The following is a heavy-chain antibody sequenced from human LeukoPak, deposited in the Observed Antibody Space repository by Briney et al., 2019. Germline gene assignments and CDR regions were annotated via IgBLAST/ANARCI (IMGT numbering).Heavy chain of an antibody. V-gene: IGHV3-23*01. D-gene: IGHD3-22*01. CDR2: ISGSGGST. CDR1: GFTFSSYG. CDR3: ARDGSSGYYYTDY. Sequence: GGSLRLSCAASGFTFSSYGMSWVRQAPGKGLEWVSAISGSGGSTYYADSVKGRFTISRDNSKNTLYLQMNSLRAEDTALYYCARDGSSGYYYTDYWGQGTLVTVSS. J-gene: IGHJ4*02.